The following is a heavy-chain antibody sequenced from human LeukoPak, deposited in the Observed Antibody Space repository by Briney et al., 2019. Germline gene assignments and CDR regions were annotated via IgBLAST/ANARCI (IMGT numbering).Heavy chain of an antibody. D-gene: IGHD2-2*01. CDR1: GGSISSHY. J-gene: IGHJ4*02. V-gene: IGHV4-59*11. CDR3: ASARLLYCSSTSCYPGGFDY. CDR2: IYYSGST. Sequence: SETLSLTCTVSGGSISSHYWSWIRQPPGKGLEWIGYIYYSGSTYYNPSLKSRVTISVDTSKNQFSLKLSSVTAADTAVYYCASARLLYCSSTSCYPGGFDYWGQGTLVTVSS.